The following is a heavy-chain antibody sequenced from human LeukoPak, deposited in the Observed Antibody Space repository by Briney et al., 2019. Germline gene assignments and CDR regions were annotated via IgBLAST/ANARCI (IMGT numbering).Heavy chain of an antibody. J-gene: IGHJ4*02. V-gene: IGHV5-51*01. D-gene: IGHD6-19*01. CDR3: ARHTHSSGWYEGGRYFDY. CDR1: GYSFTSYW. CDR2: IYPGDSDT. Sequence: GESLKISCKGSGYSFTSYWIGWVRQMPGKGLEWMGIIYPGDSDTRYSPSFQGQVTISADKSISTAYLQWSSLKASDTAMYYCARHTHSSGWYEGGRYFDYWGQGTLVTVSS.